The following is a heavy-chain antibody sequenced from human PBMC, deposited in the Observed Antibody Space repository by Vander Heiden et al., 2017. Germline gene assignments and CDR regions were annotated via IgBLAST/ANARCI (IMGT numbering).Heavy chain of an antibody. CDR2: IKQDGSEK. D-gene: IGHD1-26*01. CDR1: GFIFSNHW. J-gene: IGHJ4*02. Sequence: EAQGVDSGGGLVQPGGSLRLSCAGYGFIFSNHWMNWVRQAPGKWLEWVANIKQDGSEKYYVDSVKGRFTISRDNAKNSLYLQMNSLRAEDTAVYYCARLYSGGFDYWGQGTLVTVSS. V-gene: IGHV3-7*01. CDR3: ARLYSGGFDY.